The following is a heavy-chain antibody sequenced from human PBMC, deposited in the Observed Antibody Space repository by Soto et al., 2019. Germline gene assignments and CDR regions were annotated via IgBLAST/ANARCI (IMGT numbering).Heavy chain of an antibody. V-gene: IGHV3-30-3*01. CDR2: ISYDGSNK. CDR3: ARVEMATPDAFDI. D-gene: IGHD5-12*01. Sequence: QVQLVESGGGVVQPGRSLRLSCAASGFTFSSYAMHWVRQAPGKGLEWVAVISYDGSNKYYADSVKGRFTISRDNSKNTLYLQMNSLRAEDTAVYYCARVEMATPDAFDIWGQGTMVTVSS. J-gene: IGHJ3*02. CDR1: GFTFSSYA.